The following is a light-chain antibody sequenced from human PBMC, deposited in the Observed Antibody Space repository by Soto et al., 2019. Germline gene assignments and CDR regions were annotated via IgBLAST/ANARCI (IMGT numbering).Light chain of an antibody. V-gene: IGLV4-69*01. Sequence: QSVLTQSPSASASLGASVKLTCILNSGHSTNVIAWHQQQPGKGPRYLMTLNSDGSHKKGNGVPDRFSGSSSGAERYLTISSLQSDDEADYYCHTWVMGINKLIIGGGTKLTVL. J-gene: IGLJ2*01. CDR1: SGHSTNV. CDR3: HTWVMGINKLI. CDR2: LNSDGSH.